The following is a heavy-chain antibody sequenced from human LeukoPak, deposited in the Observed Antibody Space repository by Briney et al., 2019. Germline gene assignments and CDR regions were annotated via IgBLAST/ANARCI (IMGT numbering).Heavy chain of an antibody. CDR2: IHYSGST. D-gene: IGHD6-13*01. J-gene: IGHJ4*02. CDR1: GGSISSYY. Sequence: SETLSLTCTVSGGSISSYYWSWIRQPPGKELEWIGYIHYSGSTNYNPSLKSRVTMSVDTSKNQFSPKLTSVTAADTAVYYCARGGSSSSWPFYYWGQGTLVTVSS. CDR3: ARGGSSSSWPFYY. V-gene: IGHV4-59*01.